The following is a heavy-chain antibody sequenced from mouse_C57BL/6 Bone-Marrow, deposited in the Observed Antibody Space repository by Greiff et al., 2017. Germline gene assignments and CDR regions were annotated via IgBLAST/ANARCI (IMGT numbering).Heavy chain of an antibody. CDR1: GYTFTSYW. CDR2: IYPGRGST. CDR3: AREDGDYSYLDG. D-gene: IGHD2-13*01. Sequence: QVQLQQPGAELVKPGASVTMSCKASGYTFTSYWITWVKPRPGHGLAWIGDIYPGRGSTNYNETFNSKATLTVATPSRTAYLPLSSLASEDAAVYYGAREDGDYSYLDGWGQGTTLRVSS. J-gene: IGHJ2*01. V-gene: IGHV1-55*01.